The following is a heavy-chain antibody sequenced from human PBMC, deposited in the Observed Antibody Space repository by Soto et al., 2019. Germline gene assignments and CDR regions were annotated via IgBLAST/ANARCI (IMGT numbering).Heavy chain of an antibody. J-gene: IGHJ6*02. D-gene: IGHD4-17*01. V-gene: IGHV1-69*01. CDR2: IIPIFGTA. Sequence: QVQLVQSGAEVKKPGSSVKVSCKASGGTFSSYAISWVRQAPGQGLEWMGGIIPIFGTANYAQKFQGRVTITADESTTTAYMELSSLRSEDTAVYYCARDPGNYGGNSYYYYYGMDVWGQGTTVTVSS. CDR3: ARDPGNYGGNSYYYYYGMDV. CDR1: GGTFSSYA.